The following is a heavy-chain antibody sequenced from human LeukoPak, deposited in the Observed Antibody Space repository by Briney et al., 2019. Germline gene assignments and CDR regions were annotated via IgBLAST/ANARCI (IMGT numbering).Heavy chain of an antibody. J-gene: IGHJ4*02. CDR2: ISSSSSYI. CDR1: GFTFSSYS. V-gene: IGHV3-21*01. CDR3: ARDLDYGDYAFDY. Sequence: GGSLRLSCAASGFTFSSYSMNWVRQAPGKGLEWVSSISSSSSYIYYADSVKGRFTISRDNVKNSLYLQMNSLRAEDTAVYYCARDLDYGDYAFDYWGQGTLVTVSS. D-gene: IGHD4-17*01.